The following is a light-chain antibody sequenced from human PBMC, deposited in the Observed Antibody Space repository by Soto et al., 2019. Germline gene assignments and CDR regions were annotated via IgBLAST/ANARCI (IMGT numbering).Light chain of an antibody. CDR3: SSYTASNILEV. V-gene: IGLV2-14*01. CDR1: SSDVGGYNF. Sequence: ALTQPASVSGSPGQSITISCTGTSSDVGGYNFVSWFQQHPGKAPKLIIYEVTHRPSGVSNRFSGSKSGNTASLTISGLQAEDEADYYCSSYTASNILEVFGTGTKVTVL. CDR2: EVT. J-gene: IGLJ1*01.